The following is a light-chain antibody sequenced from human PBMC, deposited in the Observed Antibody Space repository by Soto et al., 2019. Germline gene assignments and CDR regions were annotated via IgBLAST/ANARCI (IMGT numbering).Light chain of an antibody. V-gene: IGLV2-23*01. CDR1: ISDVVSYNL. Sequence: QSALTQPASVSGSPGQSITISYTGTISDVVSYNLVSWDQQHPGKATKLMIYEGSTRPSGVSNRFSGSKSGNTASLTISGIQPEDEADYYCCSYARSGTLFGGGTKLTVL. CDR2: EGS. J-gene: IGLJ3*02. CDR3: CSYARSGTL.